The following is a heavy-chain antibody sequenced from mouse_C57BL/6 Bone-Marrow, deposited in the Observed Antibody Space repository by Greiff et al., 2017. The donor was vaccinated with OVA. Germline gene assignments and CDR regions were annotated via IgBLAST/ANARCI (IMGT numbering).Heavy chain of an antibody. CDR3: ARFGDYVWFAY. D-gene: IGHD2-4*01. CDR2: INPNNGGT. CDR1: GYTFTDYY. V-gene: IGHV1-26*01. Sequence: EVQLQQSGPELVKPGASVKISCKASGYTFTDYYMNWVKQSHGKSLEWIGDINPNNGGTSYNQKFKGKATLTVDKSSSTAYMELRSLTSEDSAVYYCARFGDYVWFAYWGQGTLVTVSA. J-gene: IGHJ3*01.